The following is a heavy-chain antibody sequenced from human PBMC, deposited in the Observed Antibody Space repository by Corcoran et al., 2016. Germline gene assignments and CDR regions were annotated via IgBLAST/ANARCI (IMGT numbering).Heavy chain of an antibody. CDR2: INPSGGST. D-gene: IGHD6-25*01. Sequence: QVQLVQSGAEVKKPGASVKVSCKASGYTFTSYYMHWVRQAPGQGLEWMGIINPSGGSTSYAQKFLGRVTMTRDTSTSTVYMELSSLRSEDTAVYYCARVNGYPLNYYYGMDVWGQGTTVTVSS. J-gene: IGHJ6*02. V-gene: IGHV1-46*01. CDR1: GYTFTSYY. CDR3: ARVNGYPLNYYYGMDV.